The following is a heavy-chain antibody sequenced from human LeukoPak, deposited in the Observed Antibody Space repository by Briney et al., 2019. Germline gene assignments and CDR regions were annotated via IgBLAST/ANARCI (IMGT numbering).Heavy chain of an antibody. Sequence: SETLSLTCTVSGDSISTYYWSWIRKPPGKGLEWIGYIYHSGSTYYNPSLKSRVTISVDRSKNQFSLKLSSVTAADTAVYYCARDQDGSGSYPGYWGQGTLVTVSS. CDR2: IYHSGST. D-gene: IGHD3-10*01. J-gene: IGHJ4*02. CDR1: GDSISTYY. V-gene: IGHV4-59*12. CDR3: ARDQDGSGSYPGY.